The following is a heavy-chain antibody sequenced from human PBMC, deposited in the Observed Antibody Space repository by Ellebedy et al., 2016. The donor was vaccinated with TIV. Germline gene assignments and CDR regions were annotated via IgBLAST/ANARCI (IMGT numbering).Heavy chain of an antibody. CDR2: INSDGSST. CDR3: GRDDRYGLDV. Sequence: GESLKISCVASGFAFSSRWIHWVRQAPGKGLVWVSHINSDGSSTTYADSVKGRFTISRDNAKDTVYLQMNSLRAEDTAVSYCGRDDRYGLDVWGQGTTVIVSS. V-gene: IGHV3-74*01. J-gene: IGHJ6*02. CDR1: GFAFSSRW.